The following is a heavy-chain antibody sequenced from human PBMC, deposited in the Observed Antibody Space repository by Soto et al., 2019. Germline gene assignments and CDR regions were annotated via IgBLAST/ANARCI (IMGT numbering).Heavy chain of an antibody. V-gene: IGHV1-18*01. J-gene: IGHJ6*02. CDR1: GYTFTSYG. CDR3: SRDSYYGDYPFSYYYGIDV. CDR2: ISAYNGNT. Sequence: ASVKVSCKASGYTFTSYGISWVRQAPGQGLEWMGWISAYNGNTNYAQKLQGRVTMTTDTSTSTAYMELRSLRSDDTAVYYCSRDSYYGDYPFSYYYGIDVWGQGTTVTVSS. D-gene: IGHD4-17*01.